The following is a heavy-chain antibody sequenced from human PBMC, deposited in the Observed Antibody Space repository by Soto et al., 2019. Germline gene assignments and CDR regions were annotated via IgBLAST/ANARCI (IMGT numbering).Heavy chain of an antibody. J-gene: IGHJ4*02. CDR2: IYYTGST. CDR1: GGSMSSNY. Sequence: TSETLSLTCTVSGGSMSSNYWTWIRQSPGKGLEWIGYIYYTGSTKYNPSLQSRVTISLDTSKNQFSLRLTSVTSADTAVYYCARTRRSNTFYYFDYWGQGTLVTVSS. D-gene: IGHD2-15*01. V-gene: IGHV4-59*01. CDR3: ARTRRSNTFYYFDY.